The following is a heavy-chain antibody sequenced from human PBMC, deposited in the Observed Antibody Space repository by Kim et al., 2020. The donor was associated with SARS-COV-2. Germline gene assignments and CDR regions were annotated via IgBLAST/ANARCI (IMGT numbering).Heavy chain of an antibody. Sequence: GESLKISCKGSGYIFSSYWIAWVCQMPRKGLEWMGIIYIGDSDTRYSPSFQGQVTFSADKSISTAYLQWNSLKASDTAMYYCARHPDIAAEPIDYWGQGTLVTVSS. CDR3: ARHPDIAAEPIDY. V-gene: IGHV5-51*01. CDR1: GYIFSSYW. D-gene: IGHD6-13*01. J-gene: IGHJ4*02. CDR2: IYIGDSDT.